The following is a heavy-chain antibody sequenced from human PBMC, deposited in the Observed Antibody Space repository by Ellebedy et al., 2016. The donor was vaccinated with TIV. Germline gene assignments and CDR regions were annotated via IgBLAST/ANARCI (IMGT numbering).Heavy chain of an antibody. V-gene: IGHV4-59*08. Sequence: MPGGSLRLSCTVSGGSISSYYWSWIRQPPGKGLEWIGYIYYSGSTNYNPSLKSRVTISVDTSKNQFSLKLSSVTAADTAVYYCASPGWYSSGGDAFDIWGQGTMVTVSS. D-gene: IGHD6-19*01. CDR1: GGSISSYY. J-gene: IGHJ3*02. CDR2: IYYSGST. CDR3: ASPGWYSSGGDAFDI.